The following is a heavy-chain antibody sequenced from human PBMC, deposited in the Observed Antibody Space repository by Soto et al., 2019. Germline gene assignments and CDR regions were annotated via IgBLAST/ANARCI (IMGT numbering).Heavy chain of an antibody. J-gene: IGHJ6*02. V-gene: IGHV3-33*01. CDR2: IWYDGSNK. D-gene: IGHD3-16*01. CDR1: GFTFSLYG. CDR3: ARGLRGISFYGMDV. Sequence: QVQLVESGGGVVQPGRSLRLSCAASGFTFSLYGMHWVRQAPGKGLEWVAVIWYDGSNKFYADSVKGRFTISRDNSKNTLYLQMNSLRDEDTAVYYCARGLRGISFYGMDVWGQGNTVIVSS.